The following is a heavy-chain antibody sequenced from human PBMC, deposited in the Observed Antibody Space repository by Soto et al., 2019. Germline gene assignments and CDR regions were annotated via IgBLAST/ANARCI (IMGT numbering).Heavy chain of an antibody. V-gene: IGHV4-59*01. D-gene: IGHD1-20*01. CDR3: TRTITGYAFDS. J-gene: IGHJ4*02. Sequence: SETLSLTCTVSGGSFNNYYWSWIRQPPGKGLEWIGYIYYSGSTNYNPSLKSRVTISLDRSKNQFSLKLSSVTAADTAIYYCTRTITGYAFDSWGQGTLVTVSS. CDR2: IYYSGST. CDR1: GGSFNNYY.